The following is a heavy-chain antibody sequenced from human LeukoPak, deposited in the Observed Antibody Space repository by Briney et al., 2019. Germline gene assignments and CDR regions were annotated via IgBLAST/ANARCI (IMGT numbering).Heavy chain of an antibody. J-gene: IGHJ4*02. CDR2: ISSSGSTI. CDR1: GFTFSSYE. V-gene: IGHV3-48*03. Sequence: GGSLRLSCAASGFTFSSYEMNWVRQAPGKGLEWVSYISSSGSTIYYADSVKGRFTISRDNSKNSLYLQMNSLRTEDTALYYCAKGRRSVVVAAPFDYWGQGTLVTVSS. CDR3: AKGRRSVVVAAPFDY. D-gene: IGHD2-15*01.